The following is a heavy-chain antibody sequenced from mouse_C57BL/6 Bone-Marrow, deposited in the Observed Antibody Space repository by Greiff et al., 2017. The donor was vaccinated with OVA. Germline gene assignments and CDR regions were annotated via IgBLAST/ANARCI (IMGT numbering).Heavy chain of an antibody. D-gene: IGHD1-1*01. CDR2: ISSGGDYI. J-gene: IGHJ4*01. CDR3: TRDYYGSSPYYAMDY. Sequence: EVKLEESGEGLVKPGGSLKLSCAASGFTFSSYAMSWVRQTPEKRLEWVAYISSGGDYIYYADTVKGRFTISRDNARNTLYLQMSSLKSEDTAMYYCTRDYYGSSPYYAMDYWGQGTSVTVSS. CDR1: GFTFSSYA. V-gene: IGHV5-9-1*02.